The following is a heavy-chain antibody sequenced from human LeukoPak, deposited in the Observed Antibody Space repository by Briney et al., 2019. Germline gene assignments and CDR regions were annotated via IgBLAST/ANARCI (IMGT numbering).Heavy chain of an antibody. D-gene: IGHD3-22*01. V-gene: IGHV3-53*01. CDR2: IYSSSDT. CDR1: GFTVSSTY. CDR3: ARGRGVTMIVVD. Sequence: PGGSLRLSCAASGFTVSSTYMSWVRQAPGEGLEWVSVIYSSSDTYYADSVKGRFTISRDNSKNTLYLQMNSLRAEDTAVYYCARGRGVTMIVVDWGQGTLVTVSS. J-gene: IGHJ4*02.